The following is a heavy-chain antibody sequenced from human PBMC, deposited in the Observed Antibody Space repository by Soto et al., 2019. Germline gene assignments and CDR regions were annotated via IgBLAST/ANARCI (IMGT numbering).Heavy chain of an antibody. V-gene: IGHV1-69*04. CDR1: GGTFSSYT. CDR3: ARDRPTSSIRARDYYYAMDV. Sequence: SVKVTCKASGGTFSSYTISWVRQAPGQGLEWMGRIIPNLGIANYAQKLQGRVTMTADTSTTTAYMELSSLRSDDTAVYYCARDRPTSSIRARDYYYAMDVWGQGTTVTVSS. J-gene: IGHJ6*02. CDR2: IIPNLGIA. D-gene: IGHD6-6*01.